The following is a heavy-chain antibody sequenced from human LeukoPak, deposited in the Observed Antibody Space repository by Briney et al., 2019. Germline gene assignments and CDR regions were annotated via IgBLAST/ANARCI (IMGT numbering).Heavy chain of an antibody. V-gene: IGHV3-30*04. J-gene: IGHJ4*02. CDR2: ISYDGTYK. CDR3: ARDPHSSGWRNYFDF. CDR1: GFTFSSHA. D-gene: IGHD6-19*01. Sequence: PGGSLRLSCAASGFTFSSHAIHWVRQPPGRGVEWVAVISYDGTYKYYADSEKGRFTVSRDNPKNTLYLQMNSLTTEDTAVYYCARDPHSSGWRNYFDFWGQGTLVTVSS.